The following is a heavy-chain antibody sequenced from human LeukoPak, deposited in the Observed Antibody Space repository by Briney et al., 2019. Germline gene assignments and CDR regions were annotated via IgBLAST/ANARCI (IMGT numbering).Heavy chain of an antibody. J-gene: IGHJ5*02. D-gene: IGHD3-10*01. CDR2: IYYSGST. CDR1: GGSISSYY. V-gene: IGHV4-59*08. CDR3: ARRSVPMVIDP. Sequence: PSETLSLTCAVSGGSISSYYWSWIRQPPGKGLEWIGYIYYSGSTNYNPSLKSRVTISVDTSKNQFSLKLSSVTAADTAVYYCARRSVPMVIDPWGQGTLVTVSS.